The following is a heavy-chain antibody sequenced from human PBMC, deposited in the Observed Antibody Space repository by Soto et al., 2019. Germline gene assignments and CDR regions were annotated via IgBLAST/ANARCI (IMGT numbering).Heavy chain of an antibody. Sequence: EVRLAESGGDLVQPGGSLSLSCAASGFIFSNYWMSWVRQVPGKGLEWVANIKTDGGETYYADSVKGRFTISRDNAKYSLYLQMNSLRDEDTAVYYFVRAILGRISEAGTDHWGQGTLVTVSS. J-gene: IGHJ5*02. CDR2: IKTDGGET. CDR3: VRAILGRISEAGTDH. V-gene: IGHV3-7*04. D-gene: IGHD6-19*01. CDR1: GFIFSNYW.